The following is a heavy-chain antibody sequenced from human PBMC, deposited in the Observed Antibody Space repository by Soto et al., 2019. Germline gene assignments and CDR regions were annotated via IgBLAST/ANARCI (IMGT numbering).Heavy chain of an antibody. CDR2: INPNSGGT. CDR1: GYTFTGYY. D-gene: IGHD3-22*01. J-gene: IGHJ5*02. V-gene: IGHV1-2*04. CDR3: ARGRMGYDSSGPLNWFDP. Sequence: ASVKVSCKASGYTFTGYYMHWVRQAPGQGLEWMGWINPNSGGTNYAQKFQGWVTMTRVTSISTAYMELSRLRSDDTAVYYCARGRMGYDSSGPLNWFDPWGQGTLVTVSS.